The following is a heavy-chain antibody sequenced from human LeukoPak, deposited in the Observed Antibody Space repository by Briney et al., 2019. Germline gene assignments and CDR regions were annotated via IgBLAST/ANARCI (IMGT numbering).Heavy chain of an antibody. Sequence: PGRSLRLSCAASGFTFSSYGMHSGRQAPGKGLEWVAVIWYDGSNKYYADSVKGRFTISRGNSKNTLYLQMNSLRAEDTAVYYCARDYGDSGYDLWGQGTLVTVSS. CDR2: IWYDGSNK. D-gene: IGHD5-12*01. CDR1: GFTFSSYG. J-gene: IGHJ5*02. V-gene: IGHV3-33*01. CDR3: ARDYGDSGYDL.